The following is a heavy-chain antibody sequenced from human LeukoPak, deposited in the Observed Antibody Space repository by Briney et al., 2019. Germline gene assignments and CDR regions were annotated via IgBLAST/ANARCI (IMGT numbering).Heavy chain of an antibody. CDR1: GFTFSSYS. Sequence: GGSLRLSCAASGFTFSSYSMNWVRQAPGKGLEWVSYISSSSSTIYYADSVKGRFTISRDNAKNSLYLQMNSLRAEDTAVYYCARGSSSWYVAWSFDYWGQRTLVTVSS. D-gene: IGHD6-13*01. J-gene: IGHJ4*02. V-gene: IGHV3-48*01. CDR3: ARGSSSWYVAWSFDY. CDR2: ISSSSSTI.